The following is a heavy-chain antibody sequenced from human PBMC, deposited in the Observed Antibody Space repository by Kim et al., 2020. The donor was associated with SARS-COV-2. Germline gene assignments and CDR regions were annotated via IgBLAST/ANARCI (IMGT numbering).Heavy chain of an antibody. CDR3: ASHSSSYYYYYMDV. CDR2: IIPIFGIA. D-gene: IGHD6-13*01. V-gene: IGHV1-69*04. CDR1: GGTFSSYA. Sequence: SVKVSCKASGGTFSSYAISWVRQAPGQGLEWMGRIIPIFGIANYAQKFQGRVTITADKSTSTAYMELSSLRSEDTAVYYCASHSSSYYYYYMDVWGKGTTVTVS. J-gene: IGHJ6*03.